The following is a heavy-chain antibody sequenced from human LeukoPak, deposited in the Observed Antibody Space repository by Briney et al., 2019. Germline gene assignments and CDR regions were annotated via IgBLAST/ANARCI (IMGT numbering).Heavy chain of an antibody. J-gene: IGHJ5*01. D-gene: IGHD1-26*01. CDR3: ARQIVGATFWFDS. CDR2: IYYSGST. V-gene: IGHV4-39*01. Sequence: PSETLSLTCTVSGGSISSCSYYWGWIRQPPGKGLEWIGSIYYSGSTYHNPSLKSRVTIFVDTFKNQFSLKLSSVTAADTAVYYCARQIVGATFWFDSWGQGTLVTVSS. CDR1: GGSISSCSYY.